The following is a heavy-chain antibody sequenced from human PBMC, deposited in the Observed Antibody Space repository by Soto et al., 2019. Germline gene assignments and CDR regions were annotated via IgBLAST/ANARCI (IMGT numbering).Heavy chain of an antibody. CDR3: ARVGYCSGGSCYSRGNDY. D-gene: IGHD2-15*01. Sequence: GGSLRLSCAASGFTFSTYGMSWVRQAPGEGLEWVSGISASGGSTYYADSVKGRFTISRDNSKSTMYLQMNSLRAEDTAVYYCARVGYCSGGSCYSRGNDYWGQGTLVTVSS. V-gene: IGHV3-23*01. CDR1: GFTFSTYG. CDR2: ISASGGST. J-gene: IGHJ4*02.